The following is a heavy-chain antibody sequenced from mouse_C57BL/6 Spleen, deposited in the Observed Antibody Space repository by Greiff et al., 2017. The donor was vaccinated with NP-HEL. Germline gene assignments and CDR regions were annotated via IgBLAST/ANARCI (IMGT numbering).Heavy chain of an antibody. CDR3: ARLGGDGYYPYFDY. V-gene: IGHV1-82*01. CDR2: IYPGDGDT. D-gene: IGHD2-3*01. Sequence: VQIQQSGPELVKPGASVKISCKASGYAFSSSWMNWVKQRPGKGLEWIGRIYPGDGDTNYNGKFKGKATLTADKSSSTAYMQLSSLTSEDSAVYFCARLGGDGYYPYFDYWGQGTTLTVSS. J-gene: IGHJ2*01. CDR1: GYAFSSSW.